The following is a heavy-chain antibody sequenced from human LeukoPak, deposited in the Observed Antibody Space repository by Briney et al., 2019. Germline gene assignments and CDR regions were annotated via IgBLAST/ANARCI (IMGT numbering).Heavy chain of an antibody. J-gene: IGHJ4*02. Sequence: SGPTLVKPTQTLTVTCTFSGISLSTLGLRASWIRQPPGKALEWLSRIDWDDDKFYSSSLKTRLTISKDTSKNQVVLTMTNMDPVDTAMYYCARLSADGYNFFDYWGQGTLDTDSS. D-gene: IGHD5-24*01. CDR1: GISLSTLGLR. CDR3: ARLSADGYNFFDY. CDR2: IDWDDDK. V-gene: IGHV2-70*04.